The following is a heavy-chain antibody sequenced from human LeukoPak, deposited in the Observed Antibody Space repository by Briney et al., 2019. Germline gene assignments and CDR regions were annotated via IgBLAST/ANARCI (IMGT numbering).Heavy chain of an antibody. CDR3: ARSDDYVWGSYHY. CDR2: INPNSGGT. Sequence: GASVKVSCKASGYTFTGYYMHWVRQAPGQGLEWMGWINPNSGGTNYAQKFQGRVTMTRDTSISTAYMGLSRLRSDDTAVYYCARSDDYVWGSYHYWGQGTLVTVSS. D-gene: IGHD3-16*02. V-gene: IGHV1-2*02. CDR1: GYTFTGYY. J-gene: IGHJ4*02.